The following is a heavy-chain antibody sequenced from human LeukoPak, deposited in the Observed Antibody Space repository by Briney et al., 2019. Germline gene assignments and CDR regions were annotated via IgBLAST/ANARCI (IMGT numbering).Heavy chain of an antibody. J-gene: IGHJ4*02. CDR3: ARERYFDY. CDR1: GIPFSPWA. V-gene: IGHV3-23*01. CDR2: ISGGGRST. Sequence: GGSPKPPCAAPGIPFSPWAKNLVRPAPGKGLEWVSTISGGGRSTDYADSVKGHFTISRDNSKNTLYLQMNSLRAEDTAVYYCARERYFDYWGQGTLVTVSS.